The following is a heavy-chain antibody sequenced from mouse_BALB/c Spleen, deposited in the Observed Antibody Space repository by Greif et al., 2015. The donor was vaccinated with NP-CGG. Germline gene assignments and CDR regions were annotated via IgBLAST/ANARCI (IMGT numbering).Heavy chain of an antibody. V-gene: IGHV5-17*02. J-gene: IGHJ2*01. CDR3: ARLFDY. CDR2: ISSGSSTI. CDR1: GYTFSSFG. Sequence: DVKLVESGGGLVQPGGSRKLSCAASGYTFSSFGMHRVRQAPEKGLEWVAYISSGSSTIYYADTVKGRFTISRDNPKNTLYLQMTSLRSEDTAMYYCARLFDYWGQGTTLTVSS.